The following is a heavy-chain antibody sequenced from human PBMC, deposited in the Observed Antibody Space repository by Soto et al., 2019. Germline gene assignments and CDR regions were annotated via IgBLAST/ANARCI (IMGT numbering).Heavy chain of an antibody. V-gene: IGHV5-51*01. J-gene: IGHJ4*02. D-gene: IGHD3-22*01. CDR3: ARLTRYYYDSSGYYNDY. Sequence: GESLKISCKGNGYRFTSYWIGWVRQMPGKGLEWMGIIYPGDSDTRYSPSFQGQVTISADKPISTAYLQWSSLKASDTAMYYCARLTRYYYDSSGYYNDYWGQGTLVTVSS. CDR2: IYPGDSDT. CDR1: GYRFTSYW.